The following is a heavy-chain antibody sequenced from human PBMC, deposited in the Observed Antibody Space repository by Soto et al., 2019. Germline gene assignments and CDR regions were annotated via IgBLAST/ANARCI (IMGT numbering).Heavy chain of an antibody. Sequence: HPGGSQRLSXAASGFTFSSYAMSWVRQAPGKGLEWVSAISGSGGSTYYADSVKGRFTISRDNSKNTLYLQMNSLRAEDTAVYYCAKDHEASIYGSGLFDPWGQGTLVTVSS. CDR3: AKDHEASIYGSGLFDP. J-gene: IGHJ5*02. D-gene: IGHD3-10*01. CDR1: GFTFSSYA. CDR2: ISGSGGST. V-gene: IGHV3-23*01.